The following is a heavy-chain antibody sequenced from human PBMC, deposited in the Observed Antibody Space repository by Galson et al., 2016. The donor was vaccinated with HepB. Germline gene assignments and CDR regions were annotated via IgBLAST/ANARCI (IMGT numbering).Heavy chain of an antibody. J-gene: IGHJ2*01. V-gene: IGHV4-34*01. CDR3: ARSDYGGQGFWYFDP. CDR2: INHSGDT. CDR1: DGSIHPYY. Sequence: SETLSLTCVVYDGSIHPYYWSWIRQPPGKGLEWIGEINHSGDTAYNPAFRSRVSISVDTSKNQFSMTLGSMTAADTAVYFCARSDYGGQGFWYFDPWGRGALVTVPS. D-gene: IGHD4-23*01.